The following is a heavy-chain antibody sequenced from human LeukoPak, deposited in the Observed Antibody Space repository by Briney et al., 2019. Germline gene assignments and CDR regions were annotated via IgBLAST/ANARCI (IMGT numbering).Heavy chain of an antibody. D-gene: IGHD5-12*01. CDR3: AKDLGYSGYDSIFDY. J-gene: IGHJ4*02. V-gene: IGHV3-9*01. Sequence: PGRSLRLSCAASGFTFDDYAMHWVRQAPGKGLEWVSGISWNSGSIVYADSVKGRFTISRDNAKNSLYLQMNGLRAEDTALYYCAKDLGYSGYDSIFDYWGQGTLATVSS. CDR1: GFTFDDYA. CDR2: ISWNSGSI.